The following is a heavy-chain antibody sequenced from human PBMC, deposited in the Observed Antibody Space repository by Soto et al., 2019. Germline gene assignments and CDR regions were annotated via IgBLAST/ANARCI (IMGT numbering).Heavy chain of an antibody. CDR1: GYTFIDYH. Sequence: ASVKVSCKASGYTFIDYHMHWVRQAPGEGLEWMGWINPNSGGTSYAQKFQGRVTMTRATSISTAYMELSSVTSDDTAVYYCARAPGRGYCNNTSCSSFRGFYWSDPWGQGTRVTVSS. J-gene: IGHJ5*02. CDR3: ARAPGRGYCNNTSCSSFRGFYWSDP. V-gene: IGHV1-2*02. CDR2: INPNSGGT. D-gene: IGHD2-2*01.